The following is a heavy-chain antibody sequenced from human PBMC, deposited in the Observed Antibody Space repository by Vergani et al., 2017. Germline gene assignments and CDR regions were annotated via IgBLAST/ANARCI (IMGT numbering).Heavy chain of an antibody. D-gene: IGHD2-21*01. CDR3: ARSIGYCAGATCRAYYFDH. J-gene: IGHJ5*02. Sequence: VQLVQSGAEVRKPGASVTVSCTASGYIFKNHYIHWLRQAPGQAFEWMGILNPTTGHTTSAQKFMGRVDMTRDRSTDTSTRTVQMTLSSLRSEDTAVYYCARSIGYCAGATCRAYYFDHWGQGTRVTVSS. CDR1: GYIFKNHY. V-gene: IGHV1-46*02. CDR2: LNPTTGHT.